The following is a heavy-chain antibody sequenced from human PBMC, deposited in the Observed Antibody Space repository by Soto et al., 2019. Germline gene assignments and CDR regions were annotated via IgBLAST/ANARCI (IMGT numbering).Heavy chain of an antibody. Sequence: EVQLLESGGGLVQPGGSLRLSCAASGFTFSSYAMSWVRQAPGKGLEWVSAISGSGGSTYYADSVKGRFTISRDNSKNTLYLQMSSLRAEDTAVYYCAPSLQLWLRRYSGSYYNWGQGTLVTVSS. CDR2: ISGSGGST. J-gene: IGHJ4*02. D-gene: IGHD1-26*01. CDR1: GFTFSSYA. CDR3: APSLQLWLRRYSGSYYN. V-gene: IGHV3-23*01.